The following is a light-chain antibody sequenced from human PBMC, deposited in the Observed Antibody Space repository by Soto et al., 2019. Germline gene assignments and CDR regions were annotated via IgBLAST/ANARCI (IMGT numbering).Light chain of an antibody. CDR2: GAS. V-gene: IGKV3-15*01. J-gene: IGKJ3*01. CDR1: QSVTSN. CDR3: QQYNNWPLT. Sequence: EIVMTQSPATLSVSPGERATLSCRASQSVTSNLAWYQQKPGQTPRLLIYGASTRATGIPARFSGSGSGTEFTLSISSLQSEDLAVYYCQQYNNWPLTFSPGTKVDIK.